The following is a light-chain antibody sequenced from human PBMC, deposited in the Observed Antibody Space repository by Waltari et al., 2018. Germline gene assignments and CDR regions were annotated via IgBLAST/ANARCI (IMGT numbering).Light chain of an antibody. CDR2: AAS. V-gene: IGKV1-8*01. J-gene: IGKJ4*01. CDR1: QGISSY. CDR3: QQYYSYPRS. Sequence: AIRMTLSPSSFSASTGDRVTITCRASQGISSYLAWYQQKPGKAPKLLIYAASTLQSGVPSRFSGSGSGTDFTLTISCLQSEDFATYYCQQYYSYPRSFGGGTKVEIK.